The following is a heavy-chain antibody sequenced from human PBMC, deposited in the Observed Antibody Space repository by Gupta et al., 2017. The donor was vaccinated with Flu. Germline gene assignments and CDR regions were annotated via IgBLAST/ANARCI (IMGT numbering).Heavy chain of an antibody. CDR2: INPSGGS. D-gene: IGHD4-4*01. V-gene: IGHV3-23*01. CDR3: AKSRSTVKAFDVFDV. J-gene: IGHJ3*01. Sequence: RQAPGKGLEWVSSINPSGGSNAGSLKGRVTISRDNSQSTVYLQLDSLRAEDTAVYYCAKSRSTVKAFDVFDVWGLGTIVTVSS.